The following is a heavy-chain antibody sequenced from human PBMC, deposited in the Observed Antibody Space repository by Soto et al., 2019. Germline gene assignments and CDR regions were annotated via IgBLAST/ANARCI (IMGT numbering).Heavy chain of an antibody. J-gene: IGHJ4*02. CDR3: GREDSGSYRLDY. CDR1: GFTFSKYW. Sequence: EVQLVESGGGLVQPGGSLRLSCASSGFTFSKYWMHWVRQAPGKGLVWVSRINGDGTGTNYADSVKGQFTISRDNAKNTLYLQMNSLRAEDTAVYYCGREDSGSYRLDYWGQGTLVTVSS. V-gene: IGHV3-74*01. CDR2: INGDGTGT. D-gene: IGHD3-10*01.